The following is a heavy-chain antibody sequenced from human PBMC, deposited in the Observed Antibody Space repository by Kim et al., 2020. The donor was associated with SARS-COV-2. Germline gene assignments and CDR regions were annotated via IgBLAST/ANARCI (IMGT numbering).Heavy chain of an antibody. CDR3: AKDSQLGYYDSSGYYYPMYYFDY. D-gene: IGHD3-22*01. V-gene: IGHV3-23*01. CDR1: GFTFSSYA. CDR2: ISGSGGST. Sequence: GGSLRLSCAASGFTFSSYAMSWVRQAPGKGLEWVSAISGSGGSTYYADSVKGRFTISRDNSKNTLYLQMNSLRAEDTAVYYCAKDSQLGYYDSSGYYYPMYYFDYWGQGTLVTVSS. J-gene: IGHJ4*02.